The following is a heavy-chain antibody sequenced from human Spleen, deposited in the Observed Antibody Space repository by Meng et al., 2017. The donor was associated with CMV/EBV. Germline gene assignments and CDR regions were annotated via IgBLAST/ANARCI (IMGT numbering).Heavy chain of an antibody. CDR2: INPNSGGT. D-gene: IGHD1-26*01. CDR1: GVTFSSYA. J-gene: IGHJ6*02. CDR3: ARVGRGRIVGVHYYYYGMDV. V-gene: IGHV1-2*02. Sequence: ASVKVSCKASGVTFSSYAISWVRQAPGQGLEWIGGINPNSGGTNYVQKFQGRVTVTRDKSISTAYMELSRLRSDDTAVYYCARVGRGRIVGVHYYYYGMDVWGQGTTVTVSS.